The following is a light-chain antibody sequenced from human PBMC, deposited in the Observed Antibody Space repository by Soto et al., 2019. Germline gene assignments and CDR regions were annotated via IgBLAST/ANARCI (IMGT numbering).Light chain of an antibody. Sequence: EIVLTQSPGTLSLSPGERATLSCRASQSVSASYLAWYQQKPGQAPRLLIYDASNRATGIPDRFSGSGSGTDFTLTISSLEPEDFAVYYCQQRSNWPPITFGQGTLLEIK. CDR2: DAS. CDR3: QQRSNWPPIT. CDR1: QSVSASY. J-gene: IGKJ5*01. V-gene: IGKV3D-20*02.